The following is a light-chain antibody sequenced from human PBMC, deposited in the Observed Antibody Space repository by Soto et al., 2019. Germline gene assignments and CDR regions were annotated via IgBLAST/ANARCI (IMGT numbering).Light chain of an antibody. V-gene: IGLV2-14*03. CDR3: SSYTSSLVL. CDR1: SSDVGSFNS. Sequence: QSALTQPASVSGSPGQSITISCTGTSSDVGSFNSVSWYQQHPGKAPKLLIYDVSHRPGGVSSHFSGSKSGNTASLTISGLQAEDEAAYYCSSYTSSLVLFGGGTQLTVL. CDR2: DVS. J-gene: IGLJ2*01.